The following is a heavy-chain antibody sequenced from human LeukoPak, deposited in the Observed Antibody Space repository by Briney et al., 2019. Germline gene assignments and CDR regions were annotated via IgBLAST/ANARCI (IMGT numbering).Heavy chain of an antibody. CDR1: GFTFSSYG. J-gene: IGHJ4*02. D-gene: IGHD2-2*01. CDR3: AKVSLGYCSSTSCPPLDY. Sequence: GGSLRLSCAASGFTFSSYGMHWVRQAPGKGLEWVAFIRYDGSNKYYADSVKGRFTISRDNSKNTRYLQMNSLRAEDTAVYYCAKVSLGYCSSTSCPPLDYWGQGTLVTVSS. V-gene: IGHV3-30*02. CDR2: IRYDGSNK.